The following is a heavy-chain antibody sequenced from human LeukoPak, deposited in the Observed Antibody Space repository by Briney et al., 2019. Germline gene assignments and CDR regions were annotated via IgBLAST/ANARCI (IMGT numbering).Heavy chain of an antibody. CDR1: GYTLTSYG. D-gene: IGHD3-3*01. J-gene: IGHJ5*02. CDR3: ARGSIGYDFWSGSRGIGWFDP. CDR2: ISAYNGNT. Sequence: GAAVKVSCKASGYTLTSYGISWVRQAPGQGLEWMGWISAYNGNTNYAQKLQGRVTMTTDTSTSTAYMELRSLRSDDTAVYYCARGSIGYDFWSGSRGIGWFDPWGQGTLVTVSS. V-gene: IGHV1-18*01.